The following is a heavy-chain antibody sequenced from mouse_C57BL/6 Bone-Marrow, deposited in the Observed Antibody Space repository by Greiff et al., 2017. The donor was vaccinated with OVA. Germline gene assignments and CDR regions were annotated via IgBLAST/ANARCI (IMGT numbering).Heavy chain of an antibody. D-gene: IGHD2-1*01. CDR3: AKGGLSGNYWFAY. CDR2: IWRGGST. CDR1: GFSLTSYG. J-gene: IGHJ3*01. Sequence: QVQLQQSGPGLVQPSQSLSITCTVSGFSLTSYGVHWVRQSPGKGLEWLGVIWRGGSTDYNAAFMSRLSITKDNSKSQVFFKMNSLQADDTAIYYCAKGGLSGNYWFAYWGQGTLVTVSA. V-gene: IGHV2-5*01.